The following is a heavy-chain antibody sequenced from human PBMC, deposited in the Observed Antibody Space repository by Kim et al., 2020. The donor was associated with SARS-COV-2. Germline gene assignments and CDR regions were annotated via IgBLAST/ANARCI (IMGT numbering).Heavy chain of an antibody. J-gene: IGHJ3*02. CDR2: IIPIFGTA. CDR3: ARLPIPGYSSSWYGNDAFDI. CDR1: GGTFSSYA. V-gene: IGHV1-69*13. Sequence: SVKVSCKASGGTFSSYAISWVRQAPGQGLEWMGGIIPIFGTANYAQKFQGRVTITADESTSTAYMELSSLRSEDTAVYHCARLPIPGYSSSWYGNDAFDIWGQGTMVTVSS. D-gene: IGHD6-13*01.